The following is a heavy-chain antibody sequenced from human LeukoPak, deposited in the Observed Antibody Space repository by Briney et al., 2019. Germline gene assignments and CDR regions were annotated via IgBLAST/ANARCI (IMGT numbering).Heavy chain of an antibody. CDR3: AREYCGGDCYSGLYNWFDP. D-gene: IGHD2-21*02. V-gene: IGHV4-4*07. Sequence: KPSETLPLTCTVSGGSISSYYWSWIRQPAGKGLEWIGRIYTSGSTNYNPSLKSRVTISVDKSKNQFSLKLSSVTAADTAVYYCAREYCGGDCYSGLYNWFDPWGQGTLVTVSS. J-gene: IGHJ5*02. CDR1: GGSISSYY. CDR2: IYTSGST.